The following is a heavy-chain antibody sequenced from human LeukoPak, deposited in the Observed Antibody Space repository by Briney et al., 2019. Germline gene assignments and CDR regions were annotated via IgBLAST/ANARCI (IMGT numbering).Heavy chain of an antibody. Sequence: GASVTVSCKASGYTFTSYYMHWVRQAPGQGLEWMGLINPSGGSTSYAQKFQGRVTMTRDTSTSTVYMELSSLRSEDTAVYYCARLPDSERYYYDSSGYYHWGQGTLVTVSS. CDR3: ARLPDSERYYYDSSGYYH. CDR1: GYTFTSYY. CDR2: INPSGGST. D-gene: IGHD3-22*01. J-gene: IGHJ5*02. V-gene: IGHV1-46*01.